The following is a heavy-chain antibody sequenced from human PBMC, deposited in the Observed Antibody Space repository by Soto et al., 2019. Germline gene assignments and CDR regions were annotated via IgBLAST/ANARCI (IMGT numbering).Heavy chain of an antibody. J-gene: IGHJ4*02. V-gene: IGHV3-30*03. D-gene: IGHD3-9*01. CDR3: ATGAPTYYDILTGYYQFDY. Sequence: GGSLRLSCAASGFTFSSYGMHWVRQAPGKGLEWVAVISYDGSNKYYADSVKGRFTISRDNSKNTLYLQMNSLRAEDTAVYYCATGAPTYYDILTGYYQFDYWGQGTLVTVSS. CDR2: ISYDGSNK. CDR1: GFTFSSYG.